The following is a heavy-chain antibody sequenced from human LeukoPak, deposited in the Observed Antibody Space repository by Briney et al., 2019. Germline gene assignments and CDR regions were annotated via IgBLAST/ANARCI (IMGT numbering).Heavy chain of an antibody. CDR3: AKAPLDDIAAAGTDWFDP. CDR2: ISAYNGNT. CDR1: GYTFTSYG. D-gene: IGHD6-13*01. Sequence: ASVKVSCKASGYTFTSYGIIWVGQAPGQGLECMGWISAYNGNTNYAQKLQGRVTMTTATSTITASMWLRSLRSDDTTAYYYAKAPLDDIAAAGTDWFDPWGQGTLVTVSS. V-gene: IGHV1-18*01. J-gene: IGHJ5*02.